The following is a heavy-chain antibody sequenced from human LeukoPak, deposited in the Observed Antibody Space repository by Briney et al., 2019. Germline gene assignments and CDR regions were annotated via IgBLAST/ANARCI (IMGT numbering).Heavy chain of an antibody. V-gene: IGHV3-30-3*01. CDR1: GFTFSSYA. J-gene: IGHJ4*02. CDR3: ARRGFGELLYYFDY. Sequence: GGSLRLSCAASGFTFSSYAMHWVRQAPGKGLEWVAVISYDGSNKYYADSVKGRFTISRDNSKNTLYLQMNSLRAEDTAVYYCARRGFGELLYYFDYWGQGTLVTVSS. CDR2: ISYDGSNK. D-gene: IGHD3-10*01.